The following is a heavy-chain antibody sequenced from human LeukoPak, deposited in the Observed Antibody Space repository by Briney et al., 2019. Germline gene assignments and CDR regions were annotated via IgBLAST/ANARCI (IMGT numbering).Heavy chain of an antibody. D-gene: IGHD4-11*01. V-gene: IGHV4-39*07. CDR2: FYYSGST. CDR3: ARGDYSLSSYYYYYMDV. Sequence: SETLSLTCTVSGGSISSSSYSWGWIRQPPGEGLEWIGSFYYSGSTYYNPSLKSRVTISVDTSKNQFSLKLSSVTAADTAVYYCARGDYSLSSYYYYYMDVWGKGTTVTVSS. J-gene: IGHJ6*03. CDR1: GGSISSSSYS.